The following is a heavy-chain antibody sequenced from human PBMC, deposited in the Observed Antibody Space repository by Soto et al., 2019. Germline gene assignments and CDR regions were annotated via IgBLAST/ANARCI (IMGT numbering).Heavy chain of an antibody. V-gene: IGHV4-34*01. CDR2: INHSGST. Sequence: SETLSLTCAVHGGSFSGYYWSWIRQPPGKGLEWIGEINHSGSTNYNPSLKSRVTISVDTSKNQFSLKLSSVTAADTAVYYCARVFGWATIYYYYGMDVWGQGTTVTVSS. CDR3: ARVFGWATIYYYYGMDV. J-gene: IGHJ6*02. CDR1: GGSFSGYY. D-gene: IGHD5-12*01.